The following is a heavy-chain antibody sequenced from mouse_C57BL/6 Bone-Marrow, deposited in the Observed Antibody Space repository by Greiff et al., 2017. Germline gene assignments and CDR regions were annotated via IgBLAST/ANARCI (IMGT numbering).Heavy chain of an antibody. J-gene: IGHJ1*03. D-gene: IGHD1-1*01. CDR1: GYTFTSYW. CDR3: ARYDYYGISSYWYFDV. V-gene: IGHV1-50*01. Sequence: QVQLQQPGAELVKPGASVKLSCKASGYTFTSYWMQWVKQRPGQGLEWIGEIDPSDSYTNYNQKFKGKATLTVDTSSSTAYMQLSSLTSEDSAVYYCARYDYYGISSYWYFDVWGTGTSVTVSS. CDR2: IDPSDSYT.